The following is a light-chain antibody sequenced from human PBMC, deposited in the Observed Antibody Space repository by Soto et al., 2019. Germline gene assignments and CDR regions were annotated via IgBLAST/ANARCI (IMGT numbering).Light chain of an antibody. CDR1: QSVSSTY. Sequence: EIALTESAGTLSLSPGERATLSCMASQSVSSTYLAWYQQKAVQAPRLLIYAASSRATGIPDRFSGSGSGTDFTLTISRLEPEDFAVYYCQHYGSSPETFGQGTKVDIK. CDR2: AAS. J-gene: IGKJ1*01. V-gene: IGKV3-20*01. CDR3: QHYGSSPET.